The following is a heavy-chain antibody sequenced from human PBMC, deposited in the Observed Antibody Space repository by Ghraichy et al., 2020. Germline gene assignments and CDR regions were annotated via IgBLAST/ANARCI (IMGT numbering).Heavy chain of an antibody. CDR1: GFTFSSYG. CDR2: IWYDGSNK. D-gene: IGHD2-15*01. Sequence: GGSLRLTCAASGFTFSSYGMHWVRQAPGKGLEWVAVIWYDGSNKYYADSVKGRFTISRDNSKNTLYLQMNSLRAEDTAVYYCARRGGSGGSCIDYWGQGTLVTVSS. J-gene: IGHJ4*02. CDR3: ARRGGSGGSCIDY. V-gene: IGHV3-33*01.